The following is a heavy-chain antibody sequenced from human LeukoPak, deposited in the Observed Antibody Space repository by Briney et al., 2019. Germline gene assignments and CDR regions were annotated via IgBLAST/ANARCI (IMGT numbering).Heavy chain of an antibody. Sequence: PSETLSLTCDVSGGSISSNNWWSWVRQPPGKGLEWIGEIYHSGSTNYNPSLKSRVTISVDKSKNQFSLNLSSVTAADTAVYYCARRLKIFGVGAGDAFDIWGQGTMVTVSS. CDR2: IYHSGST. CDR1: GGSISSNNW. D-gene: IGHD3-3*01. CDR3: ARRLKIFGVGAGDAFDI. V-gene: IGHV4-4*02. J-gene: IGHJ3*02.